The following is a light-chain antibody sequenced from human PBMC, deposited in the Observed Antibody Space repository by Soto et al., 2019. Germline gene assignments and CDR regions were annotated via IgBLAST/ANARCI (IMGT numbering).Light chain of an antibody. J-gene: IGKJ4*01. CDR2: GAS. V-gene: IGKV3-15*01. CDR1: QSVNSN. Sequence: EKVMTQSPATLSVSPGERATLSCRASQSVNSNLAWYQQKPGQAPRLLIYGASTRATGIPARFSGSASGTEFTLNISSLQSEDFAVYYCQQYNDWPLTFGGGTKVEIK. CDR3: QQYNDWPLT.